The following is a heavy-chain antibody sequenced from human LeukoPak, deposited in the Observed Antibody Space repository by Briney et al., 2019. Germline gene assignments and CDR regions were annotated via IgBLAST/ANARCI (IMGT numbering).Heavy chain of an antibody. CDR1: GFSISGGYY. J-gene: IGHJ4*02. V-gene: IGHV4-38-2*01. D-gene: IGHD6-19*01. CDR3: ARNEGIVVAGTWFDN. CDR2: VYHNGNT. Sequence: PSETLSLNCAVSGFSISGGYYWVWIRQPPGKGLEWIGSVYHNGNTLFNTSLKSRVTLSVDSSKNQLSLRLSSVTAADTARYYCARNEGIVVAGTWFDNWGQGTLVIVSS.